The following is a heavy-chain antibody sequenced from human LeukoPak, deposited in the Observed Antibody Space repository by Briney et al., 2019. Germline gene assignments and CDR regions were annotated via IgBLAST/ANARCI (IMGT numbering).Heavy chain of an antibody. V-gene: IGHV1-46*01. Sequence: GASVKVSCKASGYTFSNYYIHWVRHAPGQGLEWMGIINPSGGSTTYAQKFQGRVTMTRDMSTSTVYMELISLRSEDTAVYYCARVHHYFDIAFDYWGQGTLVTVSS. CDR3: ARVHHYFDIAFDY. D-gene: IGHD3-22*01. J-gene: IGHJ4*02. CDR1: GYTFSNYY. CDR2: INPSGGST.